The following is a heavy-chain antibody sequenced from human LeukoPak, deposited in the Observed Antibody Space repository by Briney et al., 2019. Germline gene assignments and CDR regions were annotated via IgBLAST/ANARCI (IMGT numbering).Heavy chain of an antibody. CDR1: GGSISSHY. Sequence: SETLSLTCTVSGGSISSHYWSWIRQPPGKGLEWIGYIYYSGSTNYNPSLKSRATISVDTSKNQFSLKLSSVTAADTAVYYCAREAGGYCSGGSCYSRWFDPWGQGTLVIVSS. CDR3: AREAGGYCSGGSCYSRWFDP. V-gene: IGHV4-59*11. D-gene: IGHD2-15*01. J-gene: IGHJ5*02. CDR2: IYYSGST.